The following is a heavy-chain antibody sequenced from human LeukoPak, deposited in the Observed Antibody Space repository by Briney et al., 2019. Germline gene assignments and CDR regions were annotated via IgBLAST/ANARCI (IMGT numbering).Heavy chain of an antibody. J-gene: IGHJ6*03. CDR3: ARDQKTTSALNYYYYYMDV. D-gene: IGHD1-7*01. CDR2: ISSSSTI. V-gene: IGHV3-48*01. Sequence: GGSLRLSCAASGFTFSSYSMNWVRQAPGKGPEWVSYISSSSTIYYADSVKGRFTISRDNAKNSLYLQMNSLRAEDTAVYYCARDQKTTSALNYYYYYMDVWGKGTTVTVSS. CDR1: GFTFSSYS.